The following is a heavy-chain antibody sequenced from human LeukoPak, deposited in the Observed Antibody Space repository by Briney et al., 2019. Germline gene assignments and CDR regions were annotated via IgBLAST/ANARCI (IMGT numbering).Heavy chain of an antibody. J-gene: IGHJ4*02. CDR1: GFTFSSYG. D-gene: IGHD3-10*01. V-gene: IGHV3-23*01. CDR2: ISGSGDST. Sequence: GGTLRLSCAASGFTFSSYGMSWVRQAPGKGLEWVSAISGSGDSTYYADSVRGRFTISRDNSKNTVYLQMNSLRAEDTAVYYCAKDLYPMVRGVMPLYFEYWGQGTLVTVSS. CDR3: AKDLYPMVRGVMPLYFEY.